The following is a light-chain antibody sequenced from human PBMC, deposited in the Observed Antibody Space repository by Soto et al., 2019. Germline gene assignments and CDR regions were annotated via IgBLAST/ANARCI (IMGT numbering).Light chain of an antibody. V-gene: IGKV3-15*01. CDR2: AAS. CDR3: QQYNNWPPT. CDR1: QSVSSN. Sequence: EIVMTQSPATLSVSPGERATLSCSASQSVSSNLAWYQQKPGRAPRLLIFAASTRATGIPARFSGSGSATEFTLTVSSLQSEDFAVYYCQQYNNWPPTFGGGTKVDIK. J-gene: IGKJ4*01.